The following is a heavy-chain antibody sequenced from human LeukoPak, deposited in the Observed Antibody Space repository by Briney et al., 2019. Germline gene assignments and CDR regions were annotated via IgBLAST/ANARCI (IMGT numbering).Heavy chain of an antibody. CDR1: GGSISSYY. CDR3: AIDQFYDYGRRKAFDY. D-gene: IGHD4-17*01. Sequence: SETLSLTCTVSGGSISSYYWSWIRQPPGKGLEWIGEINHSGSTNYNPSLKSRVTISVDTSKNQFSLKLSSVTAADTAVYYCAIDQFYDYGRRKAFDYWGQGTLVTVSS. J-gene: IGHJ4*02. CDR2: INHSGST. V-gene: IGHV4-34*01.